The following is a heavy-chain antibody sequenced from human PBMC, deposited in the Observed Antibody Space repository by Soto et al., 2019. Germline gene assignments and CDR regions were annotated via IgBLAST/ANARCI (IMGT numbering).Heavy chain of an antibody. V-gene: IGHV4-39*01. D-gene: IGHD3-10*01. CDR2: IHYSGTT. CDR1: GGSISSGDYY. Sequence: NPSETLSLTCTVSGGSISSGDYYWDWIRQPPGKGLEWIGNIHYSGTTYYNPSLKSRVTISVDTSKNQFSMKLSSVTAADTAVFYCARSYASGSYYILFDYWGQGTPVTVSS. CDR3: ARSYASGSYYILFDY. J-gene: IGHJ4*02.